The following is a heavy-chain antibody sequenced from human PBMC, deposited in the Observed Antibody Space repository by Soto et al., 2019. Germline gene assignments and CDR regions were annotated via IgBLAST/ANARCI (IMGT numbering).Heavy chain of an antibody. CDR1: GFTFGSYG. D-gene: IGHD2-15*01. CDR2: ISYDGSNK. CDR3: ATGRYCSGGSCYLRHAFDI. Sequence: PGGSLRLSCAASGFTFGSYGMHWVRQAPGKGLEWVAVISYDGSNKYYADSVKGRFTISRDNSKNTLYLQMNSLRSEDTAVYYCATGRYCSGGSCYLRHAFDIWGQGTMVTVSS. V-gene: IGHV3-30*03. J-gene: IGHJ3*02.